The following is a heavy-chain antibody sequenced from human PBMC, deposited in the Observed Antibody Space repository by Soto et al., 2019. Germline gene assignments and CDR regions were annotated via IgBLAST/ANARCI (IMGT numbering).Heavy chain of an antibody. D-gene: IGHD1-1*01. J-gene: IGHJ3*02. V-gene: IGHV3-23*01. CDR1: GFICSSYD. CDR2: ILVGGST. CDR3: AKATATSGGAFEI. Sequence: PGGSLRLSCAVSGFICSSYDMSWVRRAPGKGLEWVSTILVGGSTHYEDSVKGRFTISRDTSKNTAYLQMNSLTAGDTAFYYCAKATATSGGAFEIYGQGTMFTVSS.